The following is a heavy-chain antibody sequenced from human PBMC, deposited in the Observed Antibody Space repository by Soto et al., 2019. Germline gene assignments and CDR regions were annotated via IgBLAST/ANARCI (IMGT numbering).Heavy chain of an antibody. CDR3: ARVCSGGSCGQRNDAFDI. J-gene: IGHJ3*02. CDR1: GGTISSGGYY. CDR2: IYSSGST. V-gene: IGHV4-31*03. Sequence: QVQLQESGPGLVKPSQTLSLTCTVSGGTISSGGYYWSWLRQPPGIGMGGIGYIYSSGSTYYNPSLQSRVINAVVAAKNQFALRLCSVTGAYTAGYYCARVCSGGSCGQRNDAFDILGQGTMVTVSS. D-gene: IGHD2-15*01.